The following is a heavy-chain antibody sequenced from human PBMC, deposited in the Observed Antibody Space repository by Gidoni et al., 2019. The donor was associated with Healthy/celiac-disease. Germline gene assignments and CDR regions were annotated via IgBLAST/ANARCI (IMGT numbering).Heavy chain of an antibody. D-gene: IGHD6-13*01. CDR2: ISWNSGSI. Sequence: EVQLVESGGGLVQPGRSLRLSCAAYGFTFDDYAMHWVRQALGKGLEWVSGISWNSGSIGYADSVKGRFTISRDNAKNSLYLQMNSLRAEDTALYYCAKDIAPGHSSSWYGMDVWGQGTTVTVSS. CDR3: AKDIAPGHSSSWYGMDV. J-gene: IGHJ6*02. CDR1: GFTFDDYA. V-gene: IGHV3-9*01.